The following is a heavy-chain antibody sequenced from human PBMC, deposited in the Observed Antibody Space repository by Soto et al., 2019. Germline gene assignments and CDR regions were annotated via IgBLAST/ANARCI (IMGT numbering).Heavy chain of an antibody. CDR1: CYTFTSYG. D-gene: IGHD6-25*01. CDR2: ISAYNGNT. V-gene: IGHV1-18*04. Sequence: GASVKVSCKASCYTFTSYGVSWVRQAPGQGLEWMGWISAYNGNTNYAQKLQGRVTMTTDTSTSTAYMELRSLRSDDTAVYYCARVAATVPHYYYYGMDVWGQGTTVTVS. CDR3: ARVAATVPHYYYYGMDV. J-gene: IGHJ6*02.